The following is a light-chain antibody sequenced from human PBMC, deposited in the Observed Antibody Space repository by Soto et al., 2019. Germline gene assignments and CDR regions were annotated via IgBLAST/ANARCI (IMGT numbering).Light chain of an antibody. CDR3: QTWGTGNWV. CDR1: SGHSSYA. V-gene: IGLV4-69*01. Sequence: QSVLTQSPSASASLGASVKLTCALSSGHSSYAIAWHQLQPEKGPRFLMKLNSDGSHSKGDGIPDRFSGSSSGAERYLTISSLQSEDGADYFCQTWGTGNWVFGGGTKLTVL. J-gene: IGLJ3*02. CDR2: LNSDGSH.